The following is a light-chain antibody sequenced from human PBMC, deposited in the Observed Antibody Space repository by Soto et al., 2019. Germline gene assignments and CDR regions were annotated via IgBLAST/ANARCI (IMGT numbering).Light chain of an antibody. CDR2: KAS. J-gene: IGKJ1*01. Sequence: DIQVTQSPSTLSASVGDRVTITCRASQSLNDWLAWYQQKPGKAPKLLIYKASGLESGVPSRFSGSGSGKEFTLTISSLQPDDFATYYCQQYNGYPWTFGQGTKVEIK. CDR3: QQYNGYPWT. CDR1: QSLNDW. V-gene: IGKV1-5*03.